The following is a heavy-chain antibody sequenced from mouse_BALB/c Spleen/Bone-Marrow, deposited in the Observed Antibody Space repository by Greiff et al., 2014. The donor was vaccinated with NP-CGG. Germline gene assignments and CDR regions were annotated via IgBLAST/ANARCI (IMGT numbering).Heavy chain of an antibody. J-gene: IGHJ4*01. Sequence: EVKLMESGAELVRSGASVKLSCTASGFNIKDYYMHWVKQRPEQGLEWIGRIDPENGDTEYAPKFQGKATMTADTSSNTAYLQLSSLTSEDTAVYYCNGTYYAMDYWGQGTSVTVSS. CDR1: GFNIKDYY. CDR3: NGTYYAMDY. D-gene: IGHD5-1*01. CDR2: IDPENGDT. V-gene: IGHV14-4*02.